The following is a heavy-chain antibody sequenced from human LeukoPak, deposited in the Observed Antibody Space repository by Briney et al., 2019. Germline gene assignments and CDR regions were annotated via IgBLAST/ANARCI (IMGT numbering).Heavy chain of an antibody. CDR3: ARDGNYGHDAFDI. V-gene: IGHV3-33*01. Sequence: GGSLRLSCAASGFTFSSYGMHWVRQAPGKGLEWVAVIWYDGSNKYYADSVKGRFTISRDNSKNTLYLQMNSLRAEDTAVYYCARDGNYGHDAFDIWGQGTMVTVSS. CDR1: GFTFSSYG. CDR2: IWYDGSNK. D-gene: IGHD3-16*01. J-gene: IGHJ3*02.